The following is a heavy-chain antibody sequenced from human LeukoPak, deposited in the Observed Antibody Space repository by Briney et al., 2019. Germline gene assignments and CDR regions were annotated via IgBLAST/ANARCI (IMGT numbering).Heavy chain of an antibody. D-gene: IGHD3-9*01. J-gene: IGHJ6*02. V-gene: IGHV4-4*07. CDR1: GGSISSYY. CDR3: AREYYDILTGYYYYYYYGMDV. CDR2: IYTSGST. Sequence: SETLSLTRTVSGGSISSYYWSWIRQPAGKGLEWIGRIYTSGSTNYNPSLKSRVTMSVDTSKNQFPLKLSSVTAADTAVYYCAREYYDILTGYYYYYYYGMDVWGQGTTVTVSS.